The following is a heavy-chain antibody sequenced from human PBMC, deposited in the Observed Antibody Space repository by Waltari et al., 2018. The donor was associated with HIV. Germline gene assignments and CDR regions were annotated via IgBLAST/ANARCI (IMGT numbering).Heavy chain of an antibody. CDR3: AKLRLYDRSNLHDRAFDV. Sequence: EVQLLESGGGLVQPGGSRRLSCAAAGFTFSYYAMTWVRQAPGKGVEGVSVIGSAGATIMYADSVKGRFTISRDQSRKTVYLEMNSLRAEDTAVYYCAKLRLYDRSNLHDRAFDVWGQGTMVIVSS. D-gene: IGHD3-22*01. J-gene: IGHJ3*01. V-gene: IGHV3-23*01. CDR1: GFTFSYYA. CDR2: IGSAGATI.